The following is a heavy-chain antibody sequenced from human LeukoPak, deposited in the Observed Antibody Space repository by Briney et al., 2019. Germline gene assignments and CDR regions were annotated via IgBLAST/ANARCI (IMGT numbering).Heavy chain of an antibody. D-gene: IGHD3-10*01. CDR1: GLLLSSYE. CDR3: ARCRAFGHFDY. Sequence: PGGSLRLSCAASGLLLSSYEMNWVRQAPGKGLEWVSYISPSGGSIYYADSVKGRFTISRDNSKDTLYLQMNSLRAEDTAVYYCARCRAFGHFDYWGQGTLVTVSS. V-gene: IGHV3-48*03. J-gene: IGHJ4*02. CDR2: ISPSGGSI.